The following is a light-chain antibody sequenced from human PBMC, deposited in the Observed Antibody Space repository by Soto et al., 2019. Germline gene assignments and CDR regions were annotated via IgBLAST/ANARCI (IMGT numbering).Light chain of an antibody. CDR2: DAS. V-gene: IGKV1-5*01. CDR1: QSISTW. J-gene: IGKJ1*01. CDR3: QQYKSYSTST. Sequence: DIQMTQSPSTLSASVADRVTITCRASQSISTWLAWYQQKPGKAPNLLIYDASSLESGVPSRFSGSGSGTEFTLTISSLQPDDFATYYCQQYKSYSTSTFGQGTKVDI.